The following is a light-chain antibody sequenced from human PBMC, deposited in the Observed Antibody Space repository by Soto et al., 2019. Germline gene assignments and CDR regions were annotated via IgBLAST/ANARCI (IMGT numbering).Light chain of an antibody. CDR2: LNSDGSH. Sequence: QLVLTQSPSASASLGASVKLTCTLSSGHRSYAIAWHQQQPEKGPRHLMKLNSDGSHSKGDGIPDRFSGSSSGAERYLTISSLQSGDEADYYCQTWGTGIQVFGGGTKVTVL. V-gene: IGLV4-69*01. CDR1: SGHRSYA. CDR3: QTWGTGIQV. J-gene: IGLJ3*02.